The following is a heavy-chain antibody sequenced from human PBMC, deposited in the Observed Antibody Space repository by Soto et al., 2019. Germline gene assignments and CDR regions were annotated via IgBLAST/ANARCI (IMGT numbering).Heavy chain of an antibody. CDR1: GFTFSSYA. CDR3: ARPEYSSRPPFDY. CDR2: ISYDGSNK. Sequence: ESGGGVVQPGRSLRLSCAASGFTFSSYAMHWVRQAPGKGLEWVAVISYDGSNKYYADSVKGRFTISRDNSKNTLYLQMNSLRAEDTAVYYCARPEYSSRPPFDYWGQGTLVTVSS. D-gene: IGHD6-6*01. J-gene: IGHJ4*02. V-gene: IGHV3-30-3*01.